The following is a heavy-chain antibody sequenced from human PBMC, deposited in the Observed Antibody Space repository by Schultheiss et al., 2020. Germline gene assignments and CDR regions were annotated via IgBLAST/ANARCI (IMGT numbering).Heavy chain of an antibody. Sequence: GGSLRLSCTASGFTFGDYAMSWFRQAPGKGLEWVAVISYDGSNKYYADSVKGRFTISRDNSKNTLYLQMNSLRAEDTAVYYCARRKYSGYGDQVWGPGTLVTVSS. CDR3: ARRKYSGYGDQV. V-gene: IGHV3-30*04. D-gene: IGHD5-12*01. CDR2: ISYDGSNK. J-gene: IGHJ4*02. CDR1: GFTFGDYA.